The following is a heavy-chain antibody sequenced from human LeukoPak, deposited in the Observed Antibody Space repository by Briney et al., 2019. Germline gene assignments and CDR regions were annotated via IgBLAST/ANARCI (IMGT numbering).Heavy chain of an antibody. CDR1: GGSLSSGDYY. J-gene: IGHJ4*02. Sequence: SETLSLTCTVSGGSLSSGDYYWSWLRQPPGKGLEWIGYIYYSGNAYHNPSLKSRLTLAVDTSKSQFSLKLSSVTAADTAVYYCARGYCSSTSCYSPRGYFDYWGQGTLVTVSS. CDR3: ARGYCSSTSCYSPRGYFDY. D-gene: IGHD2-2*01. CDR2: IYYSGNA. V-gene: IGHV4-30-4*01.